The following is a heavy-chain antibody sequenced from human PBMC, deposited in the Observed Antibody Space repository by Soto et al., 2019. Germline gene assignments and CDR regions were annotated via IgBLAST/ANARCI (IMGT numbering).Heavy chain of an antibody. D-gene: IGHD3-22*01. J-gene: IGHJ4*02. V-gene: IGHV3-43*01. CDR2: ISWDGGST. CDR3: AKADYYDSSGYYYFDY. CDR1: GFTFDDYT. Sequence: GGSLRLSCAASGFTFDDYTMYWVRQAPGEGLEWVSLISWDGGSTYYADSVKGRFTISRDNSKNSLYLQMNSLRTEDTALYYCAKADYYDSSGYYYFDYWGQGTLVTVSS.